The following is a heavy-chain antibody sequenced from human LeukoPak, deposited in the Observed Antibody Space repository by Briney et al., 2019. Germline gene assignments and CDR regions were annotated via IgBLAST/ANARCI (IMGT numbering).Heavy chain of an antibody. J-gene: IGHJ6*03. Sequence: PSETLSLTCTVSGGSISRYYWSWIRQPPGKGLEWIGYIYYSGSTNYNPPLKSRVTISVDTSENQFSLKLSSVTAADTAVYYCAGVATIVVNYYYMDVWGKGTTVTVSS. CDR1: GGSISRYY. CDR3: AGVATIVVNYYYMDV. D-gene: IGHD5-12*01. V-gene: IGHV4-59*08. CDR2: IYYSGST.